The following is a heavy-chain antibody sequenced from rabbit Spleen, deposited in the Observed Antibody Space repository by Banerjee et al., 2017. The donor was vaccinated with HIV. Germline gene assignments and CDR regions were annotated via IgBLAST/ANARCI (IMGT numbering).Heavy chain of an antibody. CDR3: ARDTSSSFSSYGMDL. D-gene: IGHD1-1*01. CDR1: GFSFSSTYY. V-gene: IGHV1S40*01. Sequence: QSLEESGGDLVKPGTSLTLTCTASGFSFSSTYYMCWVRQAPGKGLEWIACIYAGSSGSTYYASWAKGRFTISKTSSTTVTLQVTRLTAADTATYFCARDTSSSFSSYGMDLWGQGTLVTVS. J-gene: IGHJ6*01. CDR2: IYAGSSGST.